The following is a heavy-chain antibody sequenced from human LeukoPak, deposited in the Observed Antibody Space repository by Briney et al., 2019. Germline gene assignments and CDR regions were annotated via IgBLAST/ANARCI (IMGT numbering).Heavy chain of an antibody. Sequence: PSETLSLTCTVSGGSISSGGYYWSWIRQHPGKGLEWIGYIYYSGSTYYNPSLKSRVTISVDTSKNQFSLKLSSVTAADTAVYYCARAIVRSGSYLANYYYYGMDVWGQGTTVTVSS. CDR2: IYYSGST. CDR1: GGSISSGGYY. CDR3: ARAIVRSGSYLANYYYYGMDV. V-gene: IGHV4-31*03. J-gene: IGHJ6*02. D-gene: IGHD3-10*01.